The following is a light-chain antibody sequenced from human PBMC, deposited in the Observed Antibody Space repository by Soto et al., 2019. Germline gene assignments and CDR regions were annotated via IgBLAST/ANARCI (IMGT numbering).Light chain of an antibody. Sequence: DIQMTQSPSTLSASVGDRVTITCRASQNINRWLAWYQQKPGQAPKLLIYKASDLDSGVPSRFSGSGSGTDFTLTISSLQPDDFASYFCQEDNTNFRTFGQGTKVESK. V-gene: IGKV1-5*03. J-gene: IGKJ1*01. CDR2: KAS. CDR3: QEDNTNFRT. CDR1: QNINRW.